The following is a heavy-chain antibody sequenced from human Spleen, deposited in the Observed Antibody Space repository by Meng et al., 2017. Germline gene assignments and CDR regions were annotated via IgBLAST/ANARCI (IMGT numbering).Heavy chain of an antibody. CDR1: GGSISSYY. Sequence: SETLSLTCTVSGGSISSYYWSWIRQPPGKGLEWIGYIYYSGSTNYNPSLKSRVTISVDTSKNQFSPKLSSVTAADTAVYYCARGQRYCSYTSCYGYYFEYWGQGTLVTVSS. D-gene: IGHD2-2*01. V-gene: IGHV4-59*12. CDR2: IYYSGST. J-gene: IGHJ4*02. CDR3: ARGQRYCSYTSCYGYYFEY.